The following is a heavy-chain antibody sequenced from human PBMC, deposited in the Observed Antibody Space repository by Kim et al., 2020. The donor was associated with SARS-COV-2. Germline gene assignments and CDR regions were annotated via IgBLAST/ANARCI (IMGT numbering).Heavy chain of an antibody. CDR1: GYTFTDYY. D-gene: IGHD1-26*01. Sequence: ASVKVSCRAFGYTFTDYYVHWVRQAPGQGLEWMGWINPNSGGTNYAQRFQGRVTMTRDTSITTAYMELSKLRSDDTAVYYCARSDPRVGNWFDPWGQGTL. CDR3: ARSDPRVGNWFDP. J-gene: IGHJ5*02. V-gene: IGHV1-2*02. CDR2: INPNSGGT.